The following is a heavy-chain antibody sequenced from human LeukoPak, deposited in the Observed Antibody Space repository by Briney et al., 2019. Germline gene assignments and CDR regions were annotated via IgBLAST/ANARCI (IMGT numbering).Heavy chain of an antibody. V-gene: IGHV3-23*01. CDR2: ITGSGGTT. J-gene: IGHJ4*02. CDR1: GFTFSGYA. D-gene: IGHD2-15*01. Sequence: PGGSLRLSCAASGFTFSGYAMSWVRQAPGKGLGWVSTITGSGGTTYYADSVKGRFTISRDNSKNTLDLQMNSLRVEDTAVYYCAKGRGYCSGGSCYSGFDYWGQGTLVTVSS. CDR3: AKGRGYCSGGSCYSGFDY.